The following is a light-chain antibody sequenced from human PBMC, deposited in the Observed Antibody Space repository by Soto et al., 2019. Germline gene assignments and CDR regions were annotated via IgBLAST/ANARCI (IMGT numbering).Light chain of an antibody. CDR3: AAWDDSLYGVV. V-gene: IGLV1-44*01. CDR1: SSNIGSNP. J-gene: IGLJ2*01. Sequence: QSVLTQPPSASGTPGQRVTISCSGSSSNIGSNPVNWYQHFPGTAPKVLIYRSTQRPSGVPDRFSGSKSGTSASLAISGLQSEDEADYYCAAWDDSLYGVVFGGGTKLTVL. CDR2: RST.